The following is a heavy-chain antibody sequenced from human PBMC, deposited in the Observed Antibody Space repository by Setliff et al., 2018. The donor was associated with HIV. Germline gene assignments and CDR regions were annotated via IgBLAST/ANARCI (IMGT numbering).Heavy chain of an antibody. Sequence: PGGSLRLSCAASGFKFRDHGMTWVRQAPGKGLEWVSGINWNGDITGYADSVKGRFTISRDNAKNSLYLQMNGLRAEDTAVYYCARYGDYVKPFDYWGQGTLVTVSS. J-gene: IGHJ4*02. CDR3: ARYGDYVKPFDY. V-gene: IGHV3-20*04. CDR2: INWNGDIT. CDR1: GFKFRDHG. D-gene: IGHD4-17*01.